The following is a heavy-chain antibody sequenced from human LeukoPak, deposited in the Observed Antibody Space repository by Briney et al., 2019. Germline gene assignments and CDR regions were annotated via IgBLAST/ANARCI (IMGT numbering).Heavy chain of an antibody. V-gene: IGHV3-23*01. D-gene: IGHD5-18*01. Sequence: PGGPLRLSCAASGFTFSSYAMSWVRQAPGKGLEWVSAISGSGGSTYYADSVKGRFTISRDNSKNTLYLQMNSLRAEDTAVYYCAKRNSYGRNFDYWGQGTLVTVSS. J-gene: IGHJ4*02. CDR2: ISGSGGST. CDR3: AKRNSYGRNFDY. CDR1: GFTFSSYA.